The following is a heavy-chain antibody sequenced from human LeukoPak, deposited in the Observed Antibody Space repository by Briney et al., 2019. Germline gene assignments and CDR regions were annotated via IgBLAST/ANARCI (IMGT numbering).Heavy chain of an antibody. Sequence: SETLSLTCTVSGYSISSGYYWGWIRQPPGKGLEWIGGIYHSGSTYYNPSLKSRVTISVDTSKNQFSLKLSSVTAADTAVYYCARDPGRKYWGQGTLVTVSS. CDR1: GYSISSGYY. CDR3: ARDPGRKY. V-gene: IGHV4-38-2*02. J-gene: IGHJ4*02. CDR2: IYHSGST.